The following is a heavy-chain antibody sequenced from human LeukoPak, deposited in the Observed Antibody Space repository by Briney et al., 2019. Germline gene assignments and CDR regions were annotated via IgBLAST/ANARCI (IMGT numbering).Heavy chain of an antibody. CDR2: IYYGGST. CDR3: ARVVGARGHAFDI. J-gene: IGHJ3*02. V-gene: IGHV4-39*01. Sequence: PSETLSLTCTVSGGSISSSSYYWGWIRQPPGKGLEWIGSIYYGGSTYYNPSLKSRVTISVDTSKNQFSLKLSSVTAADTAVYYCARVVGARGHAFDIWGQGTMVTVSS. CDR1: GGSISSSSYY. D-gene: IGHD1-26*01.